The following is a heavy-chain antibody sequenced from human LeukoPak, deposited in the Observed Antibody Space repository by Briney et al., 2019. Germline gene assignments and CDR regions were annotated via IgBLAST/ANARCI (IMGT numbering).Heavy chain of an antibody. D-gene: IGHD5-12*01. J-gene: IGHJ4*02. CDR2: IYHSGST. CDR1: GGSISTYY. V-gene: IGHV4-59*01. CDR3: ARDGCSGSDAL. Sequence: PSETLSLTCTVSGGSISTYYWSWIRQPPGKGLEWIGYIYHSGSTNYNPSLKSRVTISVDTSQNQFSLKLSSVTAADTAVYYCARDGCSGSDALWGQGTLVTVSS.